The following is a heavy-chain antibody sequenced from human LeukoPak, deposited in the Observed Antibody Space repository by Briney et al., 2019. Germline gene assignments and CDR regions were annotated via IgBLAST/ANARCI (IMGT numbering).Heavy chain of an antibody. CDR1: GYTFTSYG. CDR2: ISAYNGNT. J-gene: IGHJ5*02. Sequence: ASVKVSCKASGYTFTSYGISWVRQAPGQGLEWMGWISAYNGNTNYAQKLQGRVTMTTDTSTSTAYMELRSLRSDDTAVYYCARDREWVVLAANLAGFDPWGQGTLVTVSS. V-gene: IGHV1-18*04. CDR3: ARDREWVVLAANLAGFDP. D-gene: IGHD2-2*01.